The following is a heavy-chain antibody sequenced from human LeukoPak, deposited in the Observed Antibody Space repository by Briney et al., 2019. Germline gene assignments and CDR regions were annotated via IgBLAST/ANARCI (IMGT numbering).Heavy chain of an antibody. CDR3: AKGPLYYYGDNAWFGP. Sequence: SGGSLTLSCAASGFTFSSSAMHWVRQAPGKGLEWVAVVFSDGTYKYYADSVKGRFTISRDNSKNMLFLQMNSPRAEDTAVYYCAKGPLYYYGDNAWFGPWGQGTLVTVSS. CDR1: GFTFSSSA. D-gene: IGHD4-17*01. V-gene: IGHV3-30*18. CDR2: VFSDGTYK. J-gene: IGHJ5*02.